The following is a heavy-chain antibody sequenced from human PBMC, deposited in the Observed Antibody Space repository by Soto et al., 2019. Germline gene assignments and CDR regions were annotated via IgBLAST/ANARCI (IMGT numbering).Heavy chain of an antibody. CDR3: ARVGVGAYYFDD. CDR2: IKSDGTKT. CDR1: GFSFNSNW. Sequence: EVQLVESGGGLVQPGGSLRLSCAASGFSFNSNWMHWVRQVPGKGLVWVARIKSDGTKTSYADSVKGRFTIARDNAKKTLYLEMNSLSPEDTAMYYCARVGVGAYYFDDWGQGTLVTVSS. V-gene: IGHV3-74*01. J-gene: IGHJ4*02. D-gene: IGHD1-26*01.